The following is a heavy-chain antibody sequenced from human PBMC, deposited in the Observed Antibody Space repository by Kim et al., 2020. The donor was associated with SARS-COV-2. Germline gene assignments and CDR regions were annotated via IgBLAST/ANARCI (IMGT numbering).Heavy chain of an antibody. CDR3: ARQWGGSYSRFVY. J-gene: IGHJ4*02. CDR2: IYYSGST. V-gene: IGHV4-39*01. CDR1: GGSISSSSYY. D-gene: IGHD1-26*01. Sequence: SETLSLTCTVSGGSISSSSYYWGWIRQPPGKGLEWIGSIYYSGSTYYNPSLKSRVTISVDTSKNQFSLKLSSVTAADTAVYYCARQWGGSYSRFVYWGQGTLVTVSS.